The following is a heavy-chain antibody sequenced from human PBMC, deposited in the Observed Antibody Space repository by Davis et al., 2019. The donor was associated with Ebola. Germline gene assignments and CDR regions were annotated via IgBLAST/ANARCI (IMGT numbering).Heavy chain of an antibody. D-gene: IGHD3-16*01. J-gene: IGHJ6*04. Sequence: SVKVSCKASGYTFTSYYMHWVRQAPGQGLEWMGGIIPIFGTANYAQKFQGRVTITADESTSTAYMELSSLRSEDTAVYYCARDYANRMDVWGKGTTVTVSS. CDR2: IIPIFGTA. CDR1: GYTFTSYY. CDR3: ARDYANRMDV. V-gene: IGHV1-69*13.